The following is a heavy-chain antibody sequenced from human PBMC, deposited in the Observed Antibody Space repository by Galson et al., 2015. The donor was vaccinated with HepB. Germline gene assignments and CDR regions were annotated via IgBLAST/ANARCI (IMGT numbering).Heavy chain of an antibody. V-gene: IGHV3-21*04. Sequence: SLRLSCAASGFTLRSYTMNWARQAPGEGLEWVSSISRNSNDIYYGDSVKGRFTISRDNAKNSLYLHMNSLRAEDTAVYYCARAKSSSETGGYPVFDYWGQGTLVTVSS. CDR3: ARAKSSSETGGYPVFDY. D-gene: IGHD2-8*02. CDR2: ISRNSNDI. J-gene: IGHJ4*02. CDR1: GFTLRSYT.